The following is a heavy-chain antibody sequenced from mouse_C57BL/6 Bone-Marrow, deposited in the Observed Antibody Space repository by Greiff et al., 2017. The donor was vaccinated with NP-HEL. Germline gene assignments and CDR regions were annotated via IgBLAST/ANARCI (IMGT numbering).Heavy chain of an antibody. J-gene: IGHJ2*01. CDR3: ATYGYDGYYFDY. CDR1: GYTFTSYW. Sequence: QVHVKQPGAELVKPGASVKLSCKASGYTFTSYWMHWVKQRPGQGLEWIGMIHPTSGSTNYNEKFKSKATLTVDKSSSTAYMQLSSLTSEDSAVYYCATYGYDGYYFDYWGQGTTLTVSS. V-gene: IGHV1-64*01. D-gene: IGHD2-2*01. CDR2: IHPTSGST.